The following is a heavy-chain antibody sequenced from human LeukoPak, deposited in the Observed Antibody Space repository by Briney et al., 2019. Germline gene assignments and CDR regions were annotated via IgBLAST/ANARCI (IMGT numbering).Heavy chain of an antibody. CDR3: ARETGGDHGGYYFDY. Sequence: SETLSLTCAVYGGSFSGYYWSWIRQPLGKGLEWIGEINHSGSTNYNPSLKSRVTISVDTSKNQFSLKLSSVTAADTAVYYCARETGGDHGGYYFDYWGQGTLVTVSS. D-gene: IGHD4-23*01. CDR2: INHSGST. CDR1: GGSFSGYY. J-gene: IGHJ4*02. V-gene: IGHV4-34*01.